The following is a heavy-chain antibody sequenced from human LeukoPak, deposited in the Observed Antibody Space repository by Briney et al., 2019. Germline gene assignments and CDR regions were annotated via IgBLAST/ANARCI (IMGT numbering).Heavy chain of an antibody. D-gene: IGHD5-12*01. Sequence: GGSLRLSCVASGVIFGDYYMSWIRQAPGKGPEWISYISNSGTIMYYADSVKGRFAISRDNARHSVFLQMNSLRAEDTAVYYCGRGVAPDYWGQGILVTVSS. J-gene: IGHJ4*02. CDR2: ISNSGTIM. CDR1: GVIFGDYY. V-gene: IGHV3-11*01. CDR3: GRGVAPDY.